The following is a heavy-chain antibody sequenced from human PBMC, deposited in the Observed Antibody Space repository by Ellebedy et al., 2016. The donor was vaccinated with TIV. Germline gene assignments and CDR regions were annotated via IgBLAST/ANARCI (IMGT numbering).Heavy chain of an antibody. Sequence: AASVKVSCKASGYTFRGYYIEWVRQAPGQRPEWMGWIHPNTGDTKYAQKFQGRVTMTRDTSIDTAYMELSTLRSDDSAIYYCARGRVDCCGGNCPPYYYYYGLDVWGQGTAVTVAS. V-gene: IGHV1-2*02. CDR2: IHPNTGDT. J-gene: IGHJ6*02. D-gene: IGHD2-15*01. CDR3: ARGRVDCCGGNCPPYYYYYGLDV. CDR1: GYTFRGYY.